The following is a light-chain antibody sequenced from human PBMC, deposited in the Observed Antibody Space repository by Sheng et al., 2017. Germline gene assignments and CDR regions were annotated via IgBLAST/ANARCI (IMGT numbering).Light chain of an antibody. J-gene: IGKJ1*01. CDR2: GAS. CDR1: QTVGSSY. V-gene: IGKV3-20*01. Sequence: EIVLTQSPGTLSLSPGERATLSCRASQTVGSSYLAWYQQKPGQAPRLLIYGASSRATGIPDRFSGSGSGTDFTLTISRLEPEDFATYYCQKYDSAPHTFGQGTKVEMK. CDR3: QKYDSAPHT.